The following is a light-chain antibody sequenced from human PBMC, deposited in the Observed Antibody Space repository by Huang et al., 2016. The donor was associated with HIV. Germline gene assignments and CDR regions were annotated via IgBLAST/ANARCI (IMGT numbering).Light chain of an antibody. V-gene: IGKV3-15*01. J-gene: IGKJ1*01. CDR3: QQYSNWPQT. CDR1: QSVSSN. CDR2: AAS. Sequence: EILLMQSPATRSVSPGERATLSCTASQSVSSNLAWYQPKPGQAPRLLIYAASPSATCIPARFSGSGSGTEFTLTISCLQSEDFAVYYCQQYSNWPQTFGQGTKVEIK.